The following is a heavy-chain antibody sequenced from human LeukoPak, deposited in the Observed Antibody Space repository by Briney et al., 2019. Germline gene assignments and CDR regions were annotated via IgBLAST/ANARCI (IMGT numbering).Heavy chain of an antibody. Sequence: SVKVSCKASGGTFSSYAISWVRQAPGQGLEWMGGIIPIFGTANYAQKFQGRVTITADESTSTAYMELSSLRSEDTAVYYCARGDTAMPVYYYYMDVWGKGTTVTVSS. V-gene: IGHV1-69*13. D-gene: IGHD5-18*01. CDR1: GGTFSSYA. J-gene: IGHJ6*03. CDR3: ARGDTAMPVYYYYMDV. CDR2: IIPIFGTA.